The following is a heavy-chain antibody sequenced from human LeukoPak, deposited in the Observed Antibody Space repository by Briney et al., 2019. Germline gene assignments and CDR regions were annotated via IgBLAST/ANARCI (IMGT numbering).Heavy chain of an antibody. D-gene: IGHD3-22*01. CDR1: GFTFSSYW. Sequence: GGSLRLSCAASGFTFSSYWMHWVRQAPGKGLVWVSHINSDGSSTSYADSVKGRFTISRDNAKNTLYLQMNSLRAEDTAVYYCARVGHYYDSSGSPYFDYWGQGTLVTVSS. CDR2: INSDGSST. CDR3: ARVGHYYDSSGSPYFDY. V-gene: IGHV3-74*01. J-gene: IGHJ4*02.